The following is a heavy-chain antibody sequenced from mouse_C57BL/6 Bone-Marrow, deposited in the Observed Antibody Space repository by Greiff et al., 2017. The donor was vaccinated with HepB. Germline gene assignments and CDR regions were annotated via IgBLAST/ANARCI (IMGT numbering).Heavy chain of an antibody. D-gene: IGHD2-5*01. Sequence: VQLKESGPVLVKPGASVKMSCKASGYTFTDYYMNWVKQSHGKSLEWIGVINPYNGGTSYNQKFKGKATLTVDKSSSTAYMELNSLTSEDSAVYYCARRSNYDWYFDVWGTGTTVTVSS. CDR3: ARRSNYDWYFDV. J-gene: IGHJ1*03. V-gene: IGHV1-19*01. CDR2: INPYNGGT. CDR1: GYTFTDYY.